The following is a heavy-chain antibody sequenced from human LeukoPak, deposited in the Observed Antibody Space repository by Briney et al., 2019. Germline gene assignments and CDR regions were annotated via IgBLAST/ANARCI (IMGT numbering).Heavy chain of an antibody. CDR2: ISSLGSTI. CDR1: GFAFSGYY. Sequence: GGSLRLSXAASGFAFSGYYMSWIRQAPGKGLEWVSYISSLGSTIYYTDSVKGRFTISRDNAKNSLYPQMNSLRAEDTAVYYSARDKEEWGQGTLVTVSS. CDR3: ARDKEE. J-gene: IGHJ1*01. V-gene: IGHV3-11*04.